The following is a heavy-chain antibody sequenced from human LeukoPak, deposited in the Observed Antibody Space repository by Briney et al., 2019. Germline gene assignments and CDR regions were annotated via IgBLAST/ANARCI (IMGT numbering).Heavy chain of an antibody. CDR1: GFTVITND. J-gene: IGHJ4*02. V-gene: IGHV3-21*01. Sequence: GGSLRLSCAASGFTVITNDMTWVRQAPGKGLEWVSSISSSSGYIYYADSVKGRFTISRDNAKNSLYLQMNSLRAEDTAVYYCRPNDSTYAGGDWGQGTLVTVSS. CDR3: RPNDSTYAGGD. D-gene: IGHD2-8*02. CDR2: ISSSSGYI.